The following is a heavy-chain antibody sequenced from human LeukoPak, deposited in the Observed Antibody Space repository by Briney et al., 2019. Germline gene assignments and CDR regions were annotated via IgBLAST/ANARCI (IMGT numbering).Heavy chain of an antibody. CDR1: GGSFSGYY. V-gene: IGHV4-34*01. CDR2: INHSGST. D-gene: IGHD3-3*02. J-gene: IGHJ4*02. Sequence: SETLSLTCAVYGGSFSGYYWSWIRQPPGKGLEWIGEINHSGSTNYNPSLKSRVTISVDTSKNQFSLKLSSVTAADTAVYYCARGPLAPSLDYWGQGTLVTVSS. CDR3: ARGPLAPSLDY.